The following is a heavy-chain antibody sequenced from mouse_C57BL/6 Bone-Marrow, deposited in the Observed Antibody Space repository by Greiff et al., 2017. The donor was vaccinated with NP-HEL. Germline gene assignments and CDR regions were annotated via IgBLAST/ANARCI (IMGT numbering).Heavy chain of an antibody. Sequence: VQLQQPGAELVKPGASVKMSCKASGYTFTSYWITWVRQRPGQGLEWIGDIYPGSGSTNYNEKFKSKATLTVDTSSSTAYMQLSSLTSEDSAVYYCARQLRLRQAWFAYWGQGTLVTVSA. CDR2: IYPGSGST. CDR3: ARQLRLRQAWFAY. CDR1: GYTFTSYW. D-gene: IGHD3-2*02. V-gene: IGHV1-55*01. J-gene: IGHJ3*01.